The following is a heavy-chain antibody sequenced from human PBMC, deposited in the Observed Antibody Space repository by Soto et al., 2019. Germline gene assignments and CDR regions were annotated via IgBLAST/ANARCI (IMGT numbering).Heavy chain of an antibody. Sequence: SETLSLTCTVSGGSVTNSSYYWGWIRQSPGKGLEWIGSVYYRGRSYSKSSVKSRVTISVDTSKNRFSLSLNSVTASDTAVYFCVSQRTTVPTQAYFDYWGPGALVTAPQ. J-gene: IGHJ4*02. CDR1: GGSVTNSSYY. CDR3: VSQRTTVPTQAYFDY. CDR2: VYYRGRS. V-gene: IGHV4-39*01. D-gene: IGHD4-17*01.